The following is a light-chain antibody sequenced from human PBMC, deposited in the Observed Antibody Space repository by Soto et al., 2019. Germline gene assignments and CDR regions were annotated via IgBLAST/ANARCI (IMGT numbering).Light chain of an antibody. V-gene: IGKV3-11*01. J-gene: IGKJ4*01. Sequence: EIVLTQSPAPLSLSPGERATLSFIASQSVSSYLAWYQQKPGQAPRPLIYDASNRATGIPARFSGSGSGTDFTLTISSLEPEDFAVYYCQQRSNWPPLTFGGGTKVDIK. CDR3: QQRSNWPPLT. CDR1: QSVSSY. CDR2: DAS.